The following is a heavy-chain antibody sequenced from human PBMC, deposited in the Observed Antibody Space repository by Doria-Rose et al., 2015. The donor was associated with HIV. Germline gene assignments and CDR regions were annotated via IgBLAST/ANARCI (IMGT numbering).Heavy chain of an antibody. D-gene: IGHD1-26*01. Sequence: EVQLLESGGGLVKPGGSLRLSCVASGFTFSSYGMDWVRQVPGKGLEWVSPISGSSSFIYSADSVKGRFTISRDNARNSLYLQMNSLRAEDTAVYYCARDNGVGPITYFYYGMDVWGQGTTVTVSS. CDR1: GFTFSSYG. V-gene: IGHV3-21*01. CDR2: ISGSSSFI. J-gene: IGHJ6*02. CDR3: ARDNGVGPITYFYYGMDV.